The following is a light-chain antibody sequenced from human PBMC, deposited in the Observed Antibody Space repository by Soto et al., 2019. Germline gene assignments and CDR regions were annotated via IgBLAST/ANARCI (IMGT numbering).Light chain of an antibody. J-gene: IGKJ4*01. CDR1: QSVFSK. V-gene: IGKV3-11*01. Sequence: EMVMTQSPATLSVSPGERVTLSCRASQSVFSKLAWYQQRPGQAPRLLIYDASNRATGIPGRFSGSGSGTDFTLTISSLEPEDFAVYYCQQRSNWPLTFGGGTKVDIK. CDR2: DAS. CDR3: QQRSNWPLT.